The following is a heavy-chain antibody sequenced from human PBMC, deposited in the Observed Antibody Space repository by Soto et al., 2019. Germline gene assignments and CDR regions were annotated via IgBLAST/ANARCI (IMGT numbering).Heavy chain of an antibody. D-gene: IGHD6-19*01. CDR1: GFNFGNDA. CDR2: INWNGGKT. V-gene: IGHV3-9*01. Sequence: VQLVESGGGLVQPGKSLRLSCTVSGFNFGNDAMHWVRRAPEKGLEWVSSINWNGGKTGYAGSVKGRFTISRDDAKNSLYLQMNRLTPEDTAFYYCARDPGSSWFNYFDSWGQGTLVSVSS. CDR3: ARDPGSSWFNYFDS. J-gene: IGHJ4*02.